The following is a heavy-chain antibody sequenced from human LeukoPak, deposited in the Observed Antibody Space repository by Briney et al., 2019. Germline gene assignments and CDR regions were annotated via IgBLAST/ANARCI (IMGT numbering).Heavy chain of an antibody. Sequence: GGSLRLSCIASGFTFSSYWMNWVRQAPGKGLEWVANIKQDGSEKYYVDSVKGRFTISRDNAKNSLYLQMNSLRAEDTAVYYCARNLPAADYWGQGTLVTVSS. CDR2: IKQDGSEK. CDR1: GFTFSSYW. CDR3: ARNLPAADY. V-gene: IGHV3-7*01. J-gene: IGHJ4*02. D-gene: IGHD2-2*01.